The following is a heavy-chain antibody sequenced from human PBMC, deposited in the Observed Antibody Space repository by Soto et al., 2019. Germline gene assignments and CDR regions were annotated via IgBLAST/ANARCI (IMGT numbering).Heavy chain of an antibody. CDR1: GYTFTGYY. CDR3: ARALRLGELSFFDY. V-gene: IGHV1-2*02. D-gene: IGHD3-16*02. CDR2: INPNSGGT. J-gene: IGHJ4*02. Sequence: GASVKVSCKASGYTFTGYYMHWVRQAPGQGREGMGWINPNSGGTNYAKKFQGRVTMTRDTSISTAYMELSRLRSDDTAVYYCARALRLGELSFFDYWGQGTLVTVSS.